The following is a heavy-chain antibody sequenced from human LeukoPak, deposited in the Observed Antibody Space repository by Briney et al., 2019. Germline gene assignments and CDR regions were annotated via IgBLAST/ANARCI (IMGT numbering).Heavy chain of an antibody. CDR1: GGTFSSYA. J-gene: IGHJ4*02. V-gene: IGHV1-69*13. Sequence: SVKVSCKASGGTFSSYAISWVRQAPGQGLEWMGGIIPIFGTANYAQKFQGRVTITADESTSSAYMGLSSLRSEDTAVYYCARTSREMTTSTGYFDYWGQGTLVTVSS. CDR3: ARTSREMTTSTGYFDY. CDR2: IIPIFGTA. D-gene: IGHD5-24*01.